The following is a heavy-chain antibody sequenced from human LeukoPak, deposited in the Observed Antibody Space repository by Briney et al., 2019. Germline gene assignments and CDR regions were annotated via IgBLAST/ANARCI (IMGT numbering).Heavy chain of an antibody. CDR1: GFTFSSYG. J-gene: IGHJ5*02. Sequence: GGTLRLSCAASGFTFSSYGMSWVRQAPGKGLEWVSAISGSGGSTYYADSVKGRFTISRDNSKNTLYLQMNSLRAEDTAVYYCARVGGLNWFDPWGQGTLVTVSS. CDR2: ISGSGGST. D-gene: IGHD3-22*01. CDR3: ARVGGLNWFDP. V-gene: IGHV3-23*01.